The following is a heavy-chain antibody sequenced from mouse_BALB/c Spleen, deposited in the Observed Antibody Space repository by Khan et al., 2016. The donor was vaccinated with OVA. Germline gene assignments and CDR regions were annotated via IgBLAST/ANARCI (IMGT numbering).Heavy chain of an antibody. Sequence: VQLQQSGAELVRPGTSVNISCKASGDAFTNYWLGWVKQRPGHGLAWIGDIYNGSGNTYYNEKLKGKVTMTADKSSSKASWQMNNLTSADPAVYFCARCGIDSWGQGTSVTGSS. CDR3: ARCGIDS. CDR1: GDAFTNYW. V-gene: IGHV1-63*01. D-gene: IGHD4-1*01. CDR2: IYNGSGNT. J-gene: IGHJ4*01.